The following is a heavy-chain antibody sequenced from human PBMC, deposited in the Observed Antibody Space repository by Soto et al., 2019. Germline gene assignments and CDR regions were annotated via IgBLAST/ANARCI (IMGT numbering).Heavy chain of an antibody. J-gene: IGHJ4*02. D-gene: IGHD5-18*01. V-gene: IGHV3-23*01. CDR2: ISGSGGST. CDR1: GFTFSNYA. CDR3: AMSYGDSFCAY. Sequence: EVPLLESGGGLVQPGGSLRLSCAASGFTFSNYAMSWVRQAPGKGLEWVSAISGSGGSTYYPDSVKGRFTISRDNSKSTLYLQMNSLRAEDTAVYYCAMSYGDSFCAYWGQGTLVTVSS.